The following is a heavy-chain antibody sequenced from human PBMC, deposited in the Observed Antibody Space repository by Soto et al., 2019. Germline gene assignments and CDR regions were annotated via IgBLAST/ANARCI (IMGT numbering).Heavy chain of an antibody. J-gene: IGHJ6*03. CDR3: ARDARSPYDFLGGYYTGYYYYYMDV. V-gene: IGHV1-18*01. Sequence: ASVKVSCKASGYTFTSYGISWVRQAPGQGLEWMGWISAYNGNTNYAQKLQGRVTMTTDTSTSTAYMELRSLRSDDTAVYYCARDARSPYDFLGGYYTGYYYYYMDVPSKGAAVT. CDR1: GYTFTSYG. CDR2: ISAYNGNT. D-gene: IGHD3-3*01.